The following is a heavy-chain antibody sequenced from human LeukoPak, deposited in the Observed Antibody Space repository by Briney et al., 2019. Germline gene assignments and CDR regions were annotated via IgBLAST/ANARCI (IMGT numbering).Heavy chain of an antibody. V-gene: IGHV4-4*02. CDR2: IYHNGST. D-gene: IGHD3-22*01. J-gene: IGHJ4*02. CDR1: GGSISSSNW. CDR3: ARWGYYYDGSGLDY. Sequence: SGTLSLTCAVSGGSISSSNWWSRVRQPPGKGLEWIGEIYHNGSTNCNPSLKSRVTISVDKSKNQFSLKLSSVTAADTAVYYCARWGYYYDGSGLDYWGQGTLVTVSS.